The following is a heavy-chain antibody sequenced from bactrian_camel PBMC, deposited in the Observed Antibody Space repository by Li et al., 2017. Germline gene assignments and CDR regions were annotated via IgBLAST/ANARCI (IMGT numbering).Heavy chain of an antibody. Sequence: HVQLVESGGGSVQTGGSLRLSCTYSGGSRNCIGWFRQAPGQEREGVAATGTDKIAYNDLVRGRFAFSQDNASNTVYLQMNSLKPEDTAMYYCAAYEAPDGSCYMDPRFVDVWGHGTQVTVS. CDR3: AAYEAPDGSCYMDPRFVDV. D-gene: IGHD2*01. J-gene: IGHJ4*01. V-gene: IGHV3S53*01. CDR1: GGSRNC. CDR2: TGTDKI.